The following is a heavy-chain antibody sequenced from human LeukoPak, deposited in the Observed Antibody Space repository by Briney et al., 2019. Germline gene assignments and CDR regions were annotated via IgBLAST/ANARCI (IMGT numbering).Heavy chain of an antibody. V-gene: IGHV3-9*01. CDR3: AKGAAQAVAGSLGY. Sequence: GGSLRLSCAASGFTFDDYAMHWVRQAPGKGLEWVSGISWNSGSIGYADSVKGRFTISRDNAKNSLYLQMNSLRAEDTALYYCAKGAAQAVAGSLGYWGQGTLVTVSS. J-gene: IGHJ4*02. D-gene: IGHD6-19*01. CDR1: GFTFDDYA. CDR2: ISWNSGSI.